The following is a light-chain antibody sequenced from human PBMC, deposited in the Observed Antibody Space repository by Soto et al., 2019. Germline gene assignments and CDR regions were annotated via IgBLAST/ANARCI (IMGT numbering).Light chain of an antibody. CDR1: QSISSY. J-gene: IGKJ5*01. CDR3: QQSYSTPQIT. Sequence: DIQMTQFPSSLSASVGDRVTITCRASQSISSYLNWYQQKPGKAPKLLIYAASSLQSGVPSRFSGSGSGTDFTLTISSLQPEDFATYYCQQSYSTPQITFGQGTRLEIK. V-gene: IGKV1-39*01. CDR2: AAS.